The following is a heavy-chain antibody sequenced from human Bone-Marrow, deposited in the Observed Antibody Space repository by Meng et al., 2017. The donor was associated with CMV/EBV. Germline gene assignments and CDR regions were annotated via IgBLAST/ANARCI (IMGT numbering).Heavy chain of an antibody. CDR3: ARDRVYYDFWSGYSSGMDV. D-gene: IGHD3-3*01. J-gene: IGHJ6*02. V-gene: IGHV4-59*01. Sequence: SETLSLTCTVSGGSISSYYWSWIRQPPGKGLEWIGYIYYSGSTNYNPSLKSRVTISVDTSKNQFSLKLSSVTAADTAVYYCARDRVYYDFWSGYSSGMDVWGQGTTVTVYS. CDR1: GGSISSYY. CDR2: IYYSGST.